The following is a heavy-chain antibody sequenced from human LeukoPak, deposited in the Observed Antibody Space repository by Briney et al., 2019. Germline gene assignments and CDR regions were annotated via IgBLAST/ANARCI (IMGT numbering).Heavy chain of an antibody. CDR3: TKDMDPGGINV. J-gene: IGHJ6*02. V-gene: IGHV3-9*01. CDR1: GFTFHEKYA. Sequence: PGRSLRLSCGASGFTFHEKYAMHWVRQAPGKGLEWVSGFSLDSDNVGYADSVRGRFTVSRDRAKNSLYLQTNYLRPEDTALYFCTKDMDPGGINVWGQGTTVIVSS. CDR2: FSLDSDNV. D-gene: IGHD2-2*03.